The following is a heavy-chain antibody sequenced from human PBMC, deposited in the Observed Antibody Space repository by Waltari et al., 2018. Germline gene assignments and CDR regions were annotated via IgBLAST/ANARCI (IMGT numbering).Heavy chain of an antibody. CDR1: GYSISSGYY. V-gene: IGHV4-38-2*02. D-gene: IGHD6-13*01. CDR2: IYHSGSN. CDR3: ARDISSWPGWFDP. J-gene: IGHJ5*02. Sequence: QVQLQESGPGLVKPSETLSLTCTVSGYSISSGYYWGWIRQPPGKGLEWIGSIYHSGSNYYNPDIKSRVTISVDTSKNQFSLKLGSVTAAATAVYSCARDISSWPGWFDPWGQGTLVTVSS.